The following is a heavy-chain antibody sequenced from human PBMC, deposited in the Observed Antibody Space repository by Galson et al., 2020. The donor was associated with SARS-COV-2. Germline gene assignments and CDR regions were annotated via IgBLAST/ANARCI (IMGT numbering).Heavy chain of an antibody. V-gene: IGHV5-51*01. D-gene: IGHD1-26*01. Sequence: KIGESLKISCKASGYNFNSDWIGWVRQMPGKGLEWMGIIYPGDSETRYSLSFQGQVTMSADKTINTAYLQWSSLKASDTAMYYCARVRSGNYIYDYLGQGTLVTVSS. CDR1: GYNFNSDW. CDR3: ARVRSGNYIYDY. J-gene: IGHJ4*02. CDR2: IYPGDSET.